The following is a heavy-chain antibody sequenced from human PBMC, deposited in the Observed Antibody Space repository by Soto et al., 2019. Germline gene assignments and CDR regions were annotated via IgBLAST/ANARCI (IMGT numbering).Heavy chain of an antibody. D-gene: IGHD3-16*01. CDR1: GGSISSSSYY. Sequence: QLQLQESGPGLVKPSETLSLTCTVSGGSISSSSYYWGWIRQPPGKELEWIGDIYHSGSTYYHPSLKSRVTISVDTSKNQFSLRLTSLTAADTAVYFCARQTGGFGYYFDYWGQGTLVTVSS. V-gene: IGHV4-39*01. J-gene: IGHJ4*02. CDR2: IYHSGST. CDR3: ARQTGGFGYYFDY.